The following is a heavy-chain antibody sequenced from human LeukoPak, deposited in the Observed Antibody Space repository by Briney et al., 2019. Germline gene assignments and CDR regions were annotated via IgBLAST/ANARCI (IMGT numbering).Heavy chain of an antibody. CDR2: INYSGST. Sequence: PSETLSLTCTVSGGSISISNYYWAWMRQPPGKGLEWNGSINYSGSTYYNPSLRSRVTMSVDTSKNQFSLKVSSVTAADTAVYYCASYMVAADTKYYFDHWGQGTLVTVSS. CDR3: ASYMVAADTKYYFDH. CDR1: GGSISISNYY. D-gene: IGHD6-13*01. V-gene: IGHV4-39*01. J-gene: IGHJ4*02.